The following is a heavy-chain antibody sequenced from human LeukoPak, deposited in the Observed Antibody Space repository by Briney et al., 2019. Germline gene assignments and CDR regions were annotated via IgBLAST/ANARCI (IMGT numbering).Heavy chain of an antibody. CDR1: GYTLTELS. V-gene: IGHV1-24*01. Sequence: ASVKVSCKVSGYTLTELSMHWVRQAPGKGLEWMGGFDPEDGETIYAQKFQGRVTITADKSTSTAYMELSSLRSEDTAVYYCAREMITFGGVIGQEYYFDYWGQGTLVTVSS. CDR2: FDPEDGET. D-gene: IGHD3-16*02. CDR3: AREMITFGGVIGQEYYFDY. J-gene: IGHJ4*02.